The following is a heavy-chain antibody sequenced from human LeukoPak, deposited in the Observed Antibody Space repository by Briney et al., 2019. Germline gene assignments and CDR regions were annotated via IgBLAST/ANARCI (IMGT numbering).Heavy chain of an antibody. V-gene: IGHV4-59*01. CDR2: IHYSGTT. CDR3: ARRRVYSGSGEFDF. CDR1: GGSMSGYY. J-gene: IGHJ4*02. D-gene: IGHD5-12*01. Sequence: PPETLSLTCTVSGGSMSGYYWSWIRQPPGKGLEWIGYIHYSGTTNYNPSLKSRVTISLDTSRNQFSLKLRSVTTADTAVYYCARRRVYSGSGEFDFWGQGTLVTVSS.